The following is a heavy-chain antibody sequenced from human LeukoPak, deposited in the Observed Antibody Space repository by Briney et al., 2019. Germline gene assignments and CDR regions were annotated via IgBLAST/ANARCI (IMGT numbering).Heavy chain of an antibody. V-gene: IGHV3-64*01. CDR2: ISSNGGST. CDR1: GFTFSSYA. CDR3: AREESTSCCPTDV. Sequence: GGSLRLSCAASGFTFSSYAMHWARQAPGKGLEYVSAISSNGGSTYYANSVKGRFTISRDNSKNTLYLQMGSLRAEDMAMYYCAREESTSCCPTDVWGKGTTVIVSS. D-gene: IGHD2-2*01. J-gene: IGHJ6*04.